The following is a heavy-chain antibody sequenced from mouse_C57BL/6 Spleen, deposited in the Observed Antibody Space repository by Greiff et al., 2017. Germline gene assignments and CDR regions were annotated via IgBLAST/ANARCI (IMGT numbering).Heavy chain of an antibody. V-gene: IGHV14-2*01. CDR3: DRVSYYYSSNDYLDY. J-gene: IGHJ2*01. Sequence: VQLQQSGAELVKPGASVKLSCTASGFTITDYYMHWVKQRTEQGLEWIGRIDPEDGDTKYTPKFQGKATITADTSSNTAYLQLSSLTSEDTAVYYCDRVSYYYSSNDYLDYWGQGTTLTVSS. CDR2: IDPEDGDT. D-gene: IGHD1-1*01. CDR1: GFTITDYY.